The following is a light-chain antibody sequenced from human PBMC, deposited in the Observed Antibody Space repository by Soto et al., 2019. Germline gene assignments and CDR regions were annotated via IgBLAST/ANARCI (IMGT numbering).Light chain of an antibody. CDR3: QKYNSAPFT. Sequence: DIQMTQSPSALSASVGDRVTITCRASQGISNYLAWYQQKPGKVPKLLIYAAFTLQSVVPSRFSGSRSVTDFTLTTSGLQPEDVATYYCQKYNSAPFTFDPGTKADI. CDR2: AAF. J-gene: IGKJ3*01. CDR1: QGISNY. V-gene: IGKV1-27*01.